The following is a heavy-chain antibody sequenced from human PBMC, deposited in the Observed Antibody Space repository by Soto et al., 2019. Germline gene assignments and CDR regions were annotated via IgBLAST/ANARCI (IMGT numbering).Heavy chain of an antibody. J-gene: IGHJ6*02. CDR1: GGSFSGHY. D-gene: IGHD3-3*01. V-gene: IGHV4-34*01. CDR3: ARVHYDFWSGYYLYYYYGMDV. Sequence: SETLSLTCAVYGGSFSGHYWSWIRQPPGKGLEWIGEINHSGSTNYNPSLKSRVTISVDTSKNQFSLKLSSVTAADTAVYYCARVHYDFWSGYYLYYYYGMDVWGQGTTVTVSS. CDR2: INHSGST.